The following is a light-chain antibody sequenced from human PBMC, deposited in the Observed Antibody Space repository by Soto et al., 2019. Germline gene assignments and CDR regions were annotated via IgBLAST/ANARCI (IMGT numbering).Light chain of an antibody. CDR1: QSVSINY. J-gene: IGKJ1*01. Sequence: EIVLTQSPGTLSLSPGERATLSCRASQSVSINYLAWYQQKPGQAPRLLIYSASSRATGIPDSFSGSGSGTDFTLTISRLDPEDFAVYYCQQYGSSPWTFGQGTKVDIK. CDR3: QQYGSSPWT. CDR2: SAS. V-gene: IGKV3-20*01.